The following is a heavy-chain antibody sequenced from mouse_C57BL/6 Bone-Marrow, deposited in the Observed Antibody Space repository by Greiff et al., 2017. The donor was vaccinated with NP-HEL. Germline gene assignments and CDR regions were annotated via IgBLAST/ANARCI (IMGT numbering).Heavy chain of an antibody. CDR2: IYPGDGDT. CDR3: ALYYYGSSYVGYYFDY. D-gene: IGHD1-1*01. Sequence: ESGPELVKPGASVKISCKASGYAFSSSWMNWVKQRPGKGLEWIGRIYPGDGDTNYNGKFKGKATLTADKSSSTAYMQLSSLTSEDSAVYFCALYYYGSSYVGYYFDYWGQGTTLTVSS. J-gene: IGHJ2*01. CDR1: GYAFSSSW. V-gene: IGHV1-82*01.